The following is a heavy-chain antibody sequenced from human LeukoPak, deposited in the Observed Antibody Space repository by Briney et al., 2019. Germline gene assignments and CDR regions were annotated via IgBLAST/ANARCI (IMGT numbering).Heavy chain of an antibody. CDR1: GGSFSGYY. J-gene: IGHJ4*02. D-gene: IGHD1-14*01. Sequence: PSETLSLTCAVYGGSFSGYYWSWIRQPPGKGLEWIGEINHSGSTNYNPPLKSRVTISVDTSKNQFSLKLSSVTAADTAVYYCARAGGIRLGYWGQGTLVTVSS. CDR2: INHSGST. CDR3: ARAGGIRLGY. V-gene: IGHV4-34*01.